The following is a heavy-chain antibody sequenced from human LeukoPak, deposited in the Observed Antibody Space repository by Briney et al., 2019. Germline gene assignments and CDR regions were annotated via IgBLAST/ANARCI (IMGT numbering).Heavy chain of an antibody. V-gene: IGHV4-39*07. CDR2: IFYSGST. Sequence: SETLSLTCTVSGGSISTSNYYWGWIRQPPGKGLEWIGNIFYSGSTNNNPSLKSRVTISVDTSKKQFSLKLSSVTAADTAVYYCARETPYGSGSYPFDYWGQGILVTVSS. D-gene: IGHD3-10*01. CDR1: GGSISTSNYY. CDR3: ARETPYGSGSYPFDY. J-gene: IGHJ4*02.